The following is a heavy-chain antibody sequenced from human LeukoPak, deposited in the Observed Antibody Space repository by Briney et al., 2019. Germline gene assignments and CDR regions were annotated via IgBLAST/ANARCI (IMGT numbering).Heavy chain of an antibody. V-gene: IGHV3-7*01. D-gene: IGHD3-3*01. CDR1: GFTFSSYW. CDR2: IKQDGSEK. CDR3: ARKNYDFWSGYFTG. J-gene: IGHJ4*02. Sequence: GGSLRLSCAASGFTFSSYWMSWVRQAPGKGLEWVANIKQDGSEKYYADSVKGRFTISRDNSKNTLYLQMNSLRAEDTAVYYCARKNYDFWSGYFTGWGQGTLVTVSS.